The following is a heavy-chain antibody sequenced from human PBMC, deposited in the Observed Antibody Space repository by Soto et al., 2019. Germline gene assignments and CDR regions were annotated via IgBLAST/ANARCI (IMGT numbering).Heavy chain of an antibody. CDR1: GFTFSRYA. V-gene: IGHV3-30-3*01. CDR3: ARDSAYSYGPIDY. J-gene: IGHJ4*02. CDR2: ISSNGNNK. D-gene: IGHD5-18*01. Sequence: GGALRLSCAASGFTFSRYAIHWVRQAPGKGLEWVAGISSNGNNKYYVDSLKGRFTISRDNSMNTLYLQMISLRPEDTAVYYCARDSAYSYGPIDYSGQGTLVTVSS.